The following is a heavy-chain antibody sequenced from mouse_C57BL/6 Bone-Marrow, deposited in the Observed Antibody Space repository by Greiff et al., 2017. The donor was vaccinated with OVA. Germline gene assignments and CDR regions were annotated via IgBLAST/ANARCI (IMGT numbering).Heavy chain of an antibody. CDR2: IDPSDSYT. D-gene: IGHD2-4*01. CDR1: GYTFTSYW. J-gene: IGHJ3*01. CDR3: ARIGYDYDGAY. Sequence: VQLQQPGAALVMPGASVKLSCKASGYTFTSYWMHWVKQRPGQGLEWIGEIDPSDSYTNYNQKFKGKSTLTVDKSSSTAYMQLSSLTSEDSAVYYCARIGYDYDGAYWGQGTLVTVSA. V-gene: IGHV1-69*01.